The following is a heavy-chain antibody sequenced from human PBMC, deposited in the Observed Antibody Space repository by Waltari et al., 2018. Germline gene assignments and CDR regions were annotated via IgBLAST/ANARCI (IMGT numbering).Heavy chain of an antibody. D-gene: IGHD2-15*01. V-gene: IGHV3-23*01. CDR3: AKAPVVVVAAEGDY. CDR1: GFTFSSYA. J-gene: IGHJ4*02. CDR2: ISGSGGST. Sequence: EVQLLESGGGLVQPGGSLSLSCAPSGFTFSSYAMIWVRQAPGKGLEWVSAISGSGGSTYYADSVKGRFTISRDNSKNTLYLQMNSLRAEDTAVYYCAKAPVVVVAAEGDYWGQGTLVTVSS.